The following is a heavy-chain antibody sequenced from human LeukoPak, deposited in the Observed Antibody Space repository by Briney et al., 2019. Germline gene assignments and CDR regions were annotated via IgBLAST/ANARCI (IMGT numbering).Heavy chain of an antibody. V-gene: IGHV3-7*03. CDR1: GFTFSVYW. CDR2: INQDGSEK. J-gene: IGHJ3*02. CDR3: TRGVQFGELLYDAFDI. Sequence: GGSLRLSCAASGFTFSVYWMSWVRQAPGKGLEWVANINQDGSEKYYVDSVEGRFTISRDNAKNSLYLQMNSLRAGDTALYYCTRGVQFGELLYDAFDIWGQGTMVTVSS. D-gene: IGHD3-10*01.